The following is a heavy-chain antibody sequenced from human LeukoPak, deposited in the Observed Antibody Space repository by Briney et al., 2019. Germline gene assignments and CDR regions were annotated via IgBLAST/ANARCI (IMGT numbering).Heavy chain of an antibody. CDR1: GGSISSYY. CDR2: VHFSGTT. Sequence: SETLSLTCTVSGGSISSYYWSWIRQPPGKGLEWIGYVHFSGTTSFNPSLKSRVTISVDTSKNQFSLRLSSMTAADTAVYYCAREQYLAYDVFGFWGQGTMVTVSS. D-gene: IGHD4-11*01. CDR3: AREQYLAYDVFGF. J-gene: IGHJ3*01. V-gene: IGHV4-59*01.